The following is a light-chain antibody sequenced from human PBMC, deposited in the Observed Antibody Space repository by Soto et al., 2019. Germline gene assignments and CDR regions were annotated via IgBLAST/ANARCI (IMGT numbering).Light chain of an antibody. V-gene: IGLV2-8*01. CDR1: SSDVGSYNY. CDR2: EVS. Sequence: QSALTQPPSASGSPGQSVTISCTGTSSDVGSYNYISWYQQKPGKAPKLMIYEVSKRPSVVPDLFSGSKSGNTASLTISGLKAEDEADYYCSSYAGSIFVVFGGGTKLTVL. J-gene: IGLJ2*01. CDR3: SSYAGSIFVV.